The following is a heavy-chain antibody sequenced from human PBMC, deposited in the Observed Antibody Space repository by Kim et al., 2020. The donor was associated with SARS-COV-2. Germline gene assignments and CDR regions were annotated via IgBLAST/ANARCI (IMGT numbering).Heavy chain of an antibody. Sequence: ASVKVSCKASGYTFTSYAMHWVRQAPGQRLEWMGWINAGNGNTKYSQKFQGRVTITRDTSASTAYMELSSLRSEDTAVYYCARDQKTRGYSGYAPGLGMDVWGQGTTVTVSS. J-gene: IGHJ6*02. D-gene: IGHD5-12*01. CDR3: ARDQKTRGYSGYAPGLGMDV. CDR2: INAGNGNT. CDR1: GYTFTSYA. V-gene: IGHV1-3*01.